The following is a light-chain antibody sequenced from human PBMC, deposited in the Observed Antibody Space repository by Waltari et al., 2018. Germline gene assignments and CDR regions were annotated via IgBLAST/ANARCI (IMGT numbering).Light chain of an antibody. J-gene: IGKJ1*01. CDR2: EVS. CDR1: QSLVHSDGNTY. V-gene: IGKV2-30*02. Sequence: DVVMTQSPLSLPVTLGQPASISCRSRQSLVHSDGNTYLTWFHQRPGQSPRRLIYEVSNRDSGVPDRFSGSGSGTDFTLKISRVEAEDIGVYYCMQGTHWPTFGQGTKVEIK. CDR3: MQGTHWPT.